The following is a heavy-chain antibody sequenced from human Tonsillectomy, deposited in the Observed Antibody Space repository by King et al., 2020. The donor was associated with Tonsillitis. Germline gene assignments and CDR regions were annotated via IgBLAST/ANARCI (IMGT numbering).Heavy chain of an antibody. Sequence: VQLVESGGGLVKPGGSLRLSCAASGVTFSDSYMNWIRQAPGKGLEWVSYISSSSSYTNYADSVKGRFTISRDNAKNSLYLQMNSLRAEDTAVYYCARGFGTPGSNYYMDVWGKGTTVTVSS. V-gene: IGHV3-11*05. J-gene: IGHJ6*03. CDR1: GVTFSDSY. CDR2: ISSSSSYT. CDR3: ARGFGTPGSNYYMDV. D-gene: IGHD1-7*01.